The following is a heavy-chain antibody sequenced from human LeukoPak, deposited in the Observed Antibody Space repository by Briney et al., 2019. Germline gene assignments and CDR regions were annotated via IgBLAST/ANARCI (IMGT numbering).Heavy chain of an antibody. CDR2: IYYSGST. V-gene: IGHV4-30-4*08. CDR1: GGSISSGDYY. Sequence: SETLSLTCTVSGGSISSGDYYWSWIRQPPGKGLEWIGYIYYSGSTYYNPSLKSRVTISVDTSKNQFSLKLSSVTAADTAVYYCARKGGGYSYGRINSYYYYYMDVWGKGTTVTVSS. CDR3: ARKGGGYSYGRINSYYYYYMDV. D-gene: IGHD5-18*01. J-gene: IGHJ6*03.